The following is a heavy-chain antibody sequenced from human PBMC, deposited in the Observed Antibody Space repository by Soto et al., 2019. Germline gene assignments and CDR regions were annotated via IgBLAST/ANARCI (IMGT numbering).Heavy chain of an antibody. CDR3: TRDIFRTITTVDF. D-gene: IGHD4-4*01. CDR1: GFDFDDHA. Sequence: EVQLVESGGGLVQPGRSLRLSCVGSGFDFDDHAMSWVRQAPGKGLEWVSGISWNGAFTGYENSVRGRFTISRDDAKNSLFLQMNSLRPEDTAFYYCTRDIFRTITTVDFWGQGTLVTVSS. V-gene: IGHV3-9*01. J-gene: IGHJ4*02. CDR2: ISWNGAFT.